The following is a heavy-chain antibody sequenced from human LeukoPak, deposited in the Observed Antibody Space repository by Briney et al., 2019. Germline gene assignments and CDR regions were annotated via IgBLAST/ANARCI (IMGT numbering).Heavy chain of an antibody. CDR1: GFTFSSYA. Sequence: GRSLRLSCAASGFTFSSYAMHWVRQAPGKGLEWVAVISYDGSNKYYADSVKGRFTISRDNSKNPLYLQMNSLRAEDTAVYYCARDPYYYGSGFPPNYFDYWGQGTLVTVSS. D-gene: IGHD3-10*01. CDR3: ARDPYYYGSGFPPNYFDY. J-gene: IGHJ4*02. CDR2: ISYDGSNK. V-gene: IGHV3-30*04.